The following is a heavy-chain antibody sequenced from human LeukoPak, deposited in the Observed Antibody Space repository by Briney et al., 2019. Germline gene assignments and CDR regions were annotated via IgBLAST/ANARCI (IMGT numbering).Heavy chain of an antibody. Sequence: GGSLRLSCAASGFSFSTYGMHWVRQAPGKGLEWVAGTSHDGSNIFYADSVKGRFTISRDNSENTLYLQMKSLRAEDTAVYYCARGDGYNFFDYWGQGTLVTVSS. CDR3: ARGDGYNFFDY. V-gene: IGHV3-30*03. CDR2: TSHDGSNI. D-gene: IGHD5-24*01. CDR1: GFSFSTYG. J-gene: IGHJ4*02.